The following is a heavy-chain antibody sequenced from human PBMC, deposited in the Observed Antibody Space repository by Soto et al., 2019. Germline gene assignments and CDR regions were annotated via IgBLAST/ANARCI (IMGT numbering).Heavy chain of an antibody. CDR1: GGSISSYY. V-gene: IGHV4-4*07. CDR3: ARDQGNGPDFLSFLGAYFYGMDV. Sequence: SETLSLTCTVSGGSISSYYWSWIRQPAGKGLEWIGRIYTSGSTNYNPSLKRRVTMSVDTSKNQFSLKLSSVTAADTAVYYCARDQGNGPDFLSFLGAYFYGMDVWGQGTTVTVSS. J-gene: IGHJ6*02. D-gene: IGHD3-3*01. CDR2: IYTSGST.